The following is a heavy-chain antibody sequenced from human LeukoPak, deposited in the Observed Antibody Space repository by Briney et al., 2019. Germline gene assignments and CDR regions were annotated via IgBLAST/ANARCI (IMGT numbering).Heavy chain of an antibody. CDR3: ARGSSGPYNWFDP. J-gene: IGHJ5*02. CDR1: GYTFTSYA. D-gene: IGHD6-6*01. V-gene: IGHV7-4-1*02. CDR2: INTNTGNP. Sequence: GASVKVSCKASGYTFTSYAMNWVRQAPAQGLEWMGWINTNTGNPTHAQGFTGRFVFSLDTSVSTAYLQISSLKAEDTAVYYCARGSSGPYNWFDPWGQGTLVTVSS.